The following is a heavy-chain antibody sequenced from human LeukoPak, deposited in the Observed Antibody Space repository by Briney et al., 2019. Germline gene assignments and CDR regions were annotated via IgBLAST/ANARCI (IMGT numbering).Heavy chain of an antibody. J-gene: IGHJ1*01. Sequence: GGSLRLSCAASGFTVSTNYMSWVRQTPGKGLQWVSVLYSDGSTYYADSVKGRFTISRDNSKNTLYLQMNSLRAEDTAVYYCAGNIVVVPAAIRAEYFQHWGQGTLVTVSS. V-gene: IGHV3-66*01. CDR1: GFTVSTNY. D-gene: IGHD2-2*01. CDR3: AGNIVVVPAAIRAEYFQH. CDR2: LYSDGST.